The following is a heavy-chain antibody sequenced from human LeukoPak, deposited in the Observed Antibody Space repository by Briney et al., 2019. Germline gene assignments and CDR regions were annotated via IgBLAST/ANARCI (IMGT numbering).Heavy chain of an antibody. D-gene: IGHD3-22*01. J-gene: IGHJ4*02. V-gene: IGHV3-21*01. CDR1: GFTFSSYS. Sequence: GGSLRLSCAASGFTFSSYSMNWVRQAPGKGLEWVSSISSSSSYIYYADSVKGRFTISRDNAKNSLYPQMNSLRAEDTAVYYCARDHDSSGYYDHFGYWGQGTLVTVSS. CDR3: ARDHDSSGYYDHFGY. CDR2: ISSSSSYI.